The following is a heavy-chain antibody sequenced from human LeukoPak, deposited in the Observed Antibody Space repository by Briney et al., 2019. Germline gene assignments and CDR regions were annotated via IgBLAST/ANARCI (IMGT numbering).Heavy chain of an antibody. CDR2: ISYDGSNK. V-gene: IGHV3-30*01. D-gene: IGHD2-8*01. CDR1: GFTFSSYA. CDR3: ARDFVDCTNGVCYGYNWFDP. J-gene: IGHJ5*02. Sequence: GGSLRLSCAASGFTFSSYAMHWVRQAPGKGLEWVAVISYDGSNKYYAGSVKGRFTISRDNSKNTLYLQMNSLRAEDTAVYYCARDFVDCTNGVCYGYNWFDPWGQGTLVTVSS.